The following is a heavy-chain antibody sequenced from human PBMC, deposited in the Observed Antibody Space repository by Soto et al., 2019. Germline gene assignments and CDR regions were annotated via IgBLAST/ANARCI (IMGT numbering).Heavy chain of an antibody. D-gene: IGHD1-26*01. CDR2: IWYDGSNK. CDR1: GFTFSSYG. V-gene: IGHV3-33*08. J-gene: IGHJ3*02. Sequence: GGSLRLSCAASGFTFSSYGMHWGRQAPGKGLEWVAVIWYDGSNKYYAESVKGRFTISRDNSKNTLYLQMNSLRADDTAFYYCARYSGLGSSAIDIWGHGTMVTVPS. CDR3: ARYSGLGSSAIDI.